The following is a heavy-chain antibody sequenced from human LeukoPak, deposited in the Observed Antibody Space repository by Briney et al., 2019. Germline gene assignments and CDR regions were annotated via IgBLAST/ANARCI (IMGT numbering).Heavy chain of an antibody. J-gene: IGHJ4*02. D-gene: IGHD3-16*01. CDR2: IIPILGIA. CDR1: GGTFSSYT. CDR3: ASGGYDYVWGSYIDY. V-gene: IGHV1-69*02. Sequence: SVKVSCKASGGTFSSYTISWVRQAPGQGLEWMGRIIPILGIANYAQKFQGRVTITTDESTSTAYMELSSLRSEDTAVYYCASGGYDYVWGSYIDYWGQGTLVTVSS.